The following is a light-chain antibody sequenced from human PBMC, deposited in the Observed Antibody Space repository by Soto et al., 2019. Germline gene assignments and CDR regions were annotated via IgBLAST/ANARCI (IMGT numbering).Light chain of an antibody. CDR2: SNN. V-gene: IGLV1-44*01. Sequence: QSALTQPPSASGTPGQRVTISCSGSSSNIGSNTVNWYQQLPGTAPKLLIYSNNQRPSGVPDRFSGSKSDTSASLAISGLRSEDEADYYCAAWDDSLNGYVFGTGTRSPS. CDR1: SSNIGSNT. J-gene: IGLJ1*01. CDR3: AAWDDSLNGYV.